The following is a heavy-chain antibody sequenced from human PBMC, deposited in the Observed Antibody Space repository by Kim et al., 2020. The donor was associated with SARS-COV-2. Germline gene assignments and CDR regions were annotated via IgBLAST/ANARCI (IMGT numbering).Heavy chain of an antibody. V-gene: IGHV4-59*13. D-gene: IGHD3-10*01. J-gene: IGHJ6*02. CDR3: ARADHRSGSYGMDV. Sequence: SETLSLTCTVSGGSISSYYWSWIRQPPGKGLEWIGYIYYSGSTNYNPSLKSRVTISVDTSKNQFSLKLSSVTAADTAVYYCARADHRSGSYGMDVWGQGTTVTVSS. CDR2: IYYSGST. CDR1: GGSISSYY.